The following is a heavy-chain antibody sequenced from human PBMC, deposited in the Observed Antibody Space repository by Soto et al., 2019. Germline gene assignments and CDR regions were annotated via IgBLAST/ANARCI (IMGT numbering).Heavy chain of an antibody. CDR2: ISGGGDKT. Sequence: GGSLRLSCEASGFTFSNYAMNWVRQAPGKGLEWVLGISGGGDKTYYADSVKGRFTISRDNSKNMVFLQMNSLRAEDTAVYYCVKEPLASGFYYWGQGTLVPVSS. CDR1: GFTFSNYA. V-gene: IGHV3-23*01. CDR3: VKEPLASGFYY. J-gene: IGHJ4*02. D-gene: IGHD6-25*01.